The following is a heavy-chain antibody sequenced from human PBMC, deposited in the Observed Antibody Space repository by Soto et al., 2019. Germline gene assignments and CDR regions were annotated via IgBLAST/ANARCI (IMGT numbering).Heavy chain of an antibody. V-gene: IGHV2-5*02. D-gene: IGHD6-19*01. CDR2: IYWDDDK. Sequence: QITLKESGPALVKPTQALTLTCTFSGFSLSSTRMAVGWIRQPPGKALEWLALIYWDDDKRSSPFLKSRLTMTKDTSTNQVVLTLSTLDPVDTARYYCAHIVVAGLGYYFAYWGQGTLVTVSS. CDR3: AHIVVAGLGYYFAY. CDR1: GFSLSSTRMA. J-gene: IGHJ4*02.